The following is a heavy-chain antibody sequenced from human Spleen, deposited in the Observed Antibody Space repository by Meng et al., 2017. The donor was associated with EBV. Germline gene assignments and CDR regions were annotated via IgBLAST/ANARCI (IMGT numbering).Heavy chain of an antibody. J-gene: IGHJ4*02. D-gene: IGHD3-9*01. CDR2: LIPMSDAP. CDR3: ARDRVASSDILAGHLLLEF. CDR1: GGTFRSDA. Sequence: QVQLVQSGAEVKKPGSSVKVSCKTSGGTFRSDAVSWVRQAPGQGLEWMGGLIPMSDAPHYAQKFQDRVTITADESTSTAYMELSSLRSEDTALYYCARDRVASSDILAGHLLLEFWGQGTLVTVSS. V-gene: IGHV1-69*01.